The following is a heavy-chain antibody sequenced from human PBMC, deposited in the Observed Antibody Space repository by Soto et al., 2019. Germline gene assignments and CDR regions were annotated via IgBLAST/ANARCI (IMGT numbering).Heavy chain of an antibody. D-gene: IGHD3-16*02. Sequence: EVQLLESGGGLVQPGGSLRLSCAASGFAFSSYAMSWVRQAPGKGLEWVSSISGSTSGKYSADAVKGRFTISRDNSNNTLYLQMNSLSAEDTAVHYCAKDRGFIDPFDYWGQGALVTVSS. J-gene: IGHJ4*02. CDR1: GFAFSSYA. V-gene: IGHV3-23*01. CDR2: ISGSTSGK. CDR3: AKDRGFIDPFDY.